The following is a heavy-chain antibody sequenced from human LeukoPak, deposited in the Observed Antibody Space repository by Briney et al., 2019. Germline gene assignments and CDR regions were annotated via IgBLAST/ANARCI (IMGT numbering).Heavy chain of an antibody. CDR2: IYYSGST. Sequence: KPSETLSLTCTVSGGSISSSSYYWGWIRQPPGKGLEWIGSIYYSGSTYYNPSLKSRVTISVDTSKNQFSLKLSSVTAADTAVYYCARHIMATISFSGISLSSFDPWGQGTLVTVSS. CDR3: ARHIMATISFSGISLSSFDP. J-gene: IGHJ5*02. V-gene: IGHV4-39*01. CDR1: GGSISSSSYY. D-gene: IGHD5-12*01.